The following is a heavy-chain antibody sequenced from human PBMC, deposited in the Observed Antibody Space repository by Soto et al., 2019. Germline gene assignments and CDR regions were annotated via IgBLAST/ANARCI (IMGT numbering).Heavy chain of an antibody. Sequence: ASVKVSCKASGYNFNDYAIHWVRLVPGQRLEWMGLINGGNGGTKYSQNFQDRVTFTRDRSATTAYMELSSLTLEDTAIYYCAHSSAWFALHSWGQGTPVTVSS. CDR1: GYNFNDYA. D-gene: IGHD6-19*01. V-gene: IGHV1-3*01. CDR3: AHSSAWFALHS. CDR2: INGGNGGT. J-gene: IGHJ4*02.